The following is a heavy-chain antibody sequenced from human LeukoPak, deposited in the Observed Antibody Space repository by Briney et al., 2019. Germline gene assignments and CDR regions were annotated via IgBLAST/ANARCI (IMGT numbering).Heavy chain of an antibody. V-gene: IGHV3-23*01. CDR3: AKDSRASGSYRDYFDY. CDR2: ISGSGGST. D-gene: IGHD1-26*01. CDR1: GFTFSSYA. Sequence: RGSLRLSCAASGFTFSSYAMSWVRQAPGKGLEWVSAISGSGGSTYYADSVKGRFTISRDNSKNTLYLQMNSLRAEDTAVYYCAKDSRASGSYRDYFDYWGQGTLVTVSS. J-gene: IGHJ4*02.